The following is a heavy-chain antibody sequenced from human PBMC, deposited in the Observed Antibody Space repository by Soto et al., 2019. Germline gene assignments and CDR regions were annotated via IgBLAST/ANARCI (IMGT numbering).Heavy chain of an antibody. J-gene: IGHJ4*02. D-gene: IGHD6-25*01. Sequence: EVQLLESGGGLVQPGRSLRLSCAASGFAFSNYAMSWVRQAPGQGLDWVSAISGNGGTTYYADSVKGRFTISRDNSKNPLILQRNILRAEDAAVYYCVKFFVEAGSNSGWPWSFHYWGQGTLVTVSS. V-gene: IGHV3-23*01. CDR2: ISGNGGTT. CDR3: VKFFVEAGSNSGWPWSFHY. CDR1: GFAFSNYA.